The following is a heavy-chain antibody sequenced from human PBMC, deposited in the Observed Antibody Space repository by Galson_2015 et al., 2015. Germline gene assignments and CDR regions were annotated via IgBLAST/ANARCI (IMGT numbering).Heavy chain of an antibody. D-gene: IGHD3-9*01. J-gene: IGHJ5*02. CDR3: ALGGYDILTERPNWFDP. V-gene: IGHV1-18*04. CDR1: GYSFTNYG. CDR2: ISAYNGNT. Sequence: SVKVSCKASGYSFTNYGISWVRQAPGQGLEWMGWISAYNGNTNYAQKFQGRVTMTTDTSTSTACMELRSLRSDDTAVYYCALGGYDILTERPNWFDPWGQGTLVTVSS.